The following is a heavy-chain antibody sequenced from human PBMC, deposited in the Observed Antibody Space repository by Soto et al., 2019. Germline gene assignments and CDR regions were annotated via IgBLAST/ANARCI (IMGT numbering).Heavy chain of an antibody. CDR3: ARSQGSSTSLEIYYYYYYGMDV. D-gene: IGHD2-2*01. V-gene: IGHV1-69*01. Sequence: QVQLVQSGAEVKKPGSSVKVSCKASGGTFSSYAISWVRQAPGQGLEWMGGIIPGTANYAQKFQGRVTITADESTSTAYMELSSLRSEDTAVYYCARSQGSSTSLEIYYYYYYGMDVRGQGTTVTVSS. CDR2: IIPGTA. J-gene: IGHJ6*02. CDR1: GGTFSSYA.